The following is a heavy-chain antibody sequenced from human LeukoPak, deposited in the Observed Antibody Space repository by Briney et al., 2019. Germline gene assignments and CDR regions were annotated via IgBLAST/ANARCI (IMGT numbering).Heavy chain of an antibody. J-gene: IGHJ3*02. CDR2: IYYSGST. V-gene: IGHV4-59*01. Sequence: PSETLSLTCTVSGGSISSYYWSWIRQPPGKGLEWVGYIYYSGSTNYNPSLKSRVTISVDTSKNQFSLKLSSVTAADTAVYYCARDRSGSYIWGQGTMATVSS. CDR1: GGSISSYY. D-gene: IGHD1-26*01. CDR3: ARDRSGSYI.